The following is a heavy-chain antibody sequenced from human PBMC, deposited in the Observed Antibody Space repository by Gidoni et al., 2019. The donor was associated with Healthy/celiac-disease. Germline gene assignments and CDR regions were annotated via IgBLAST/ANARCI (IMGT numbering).Heavy chain of an antibody. CDR3: ARHRNMVVAATQDWYFDL. CDR1: GYSFTSYW. CDR2: IYPGDSDT. J-gene: IGHJ2*01. D-gene: IGHD2-15*01. Sequence: EVQLVQSGAEVKKPGESLKISCKGSGYSFTSYWIGWVRQMPGKGLEWMGIIYPGDSDTRYSPSFQGQVTISADKSISTAYLQWSSLKASDTAMYYCARHRNMVVAATQDWYFDLWGRGTLVTVSS. V-gene: IGHV5-51*01.